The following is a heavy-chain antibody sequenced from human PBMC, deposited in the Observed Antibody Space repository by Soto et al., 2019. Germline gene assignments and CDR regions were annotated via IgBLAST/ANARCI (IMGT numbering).Heavy chain of an antibody. CDR3: AKKITFGGVIVTNWFDP. D-gene: IGHD3-16*02. V-gene: IGHV3-23*01. CDR2: ISGSGGST. Sequence: EVQLLESGGGLVQPGGSLRLSCAASGFTFSSYAMSWVRQAPGKGLEWVSAISGSGGSTYYADSVKGRFTISRDNSKNTLYLQMNSLRAEDTAVYYCAKKITFGGVIVTNWFDPWGQGTLVTVSS. J-gene: IGHJ5*02. CDR1: GFTFSSYA.